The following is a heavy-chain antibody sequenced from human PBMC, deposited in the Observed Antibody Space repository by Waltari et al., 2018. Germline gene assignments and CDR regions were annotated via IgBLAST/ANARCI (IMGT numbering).Heavy chain of an antibody. J-gene: IGHJ4*02. CDR3: AITPTIFGVVGALDY. D-gene: IGHD3-3*01. Sequence: QVQLQESGPGLVKPSATLSLTCAASGYSISSGYSWGWIRQPPGKGLEWIGSIYHSGSTYYNPSLKSRVTISVDTSKNQFSLKLSSVTAADTAVYYCAITPTIFGVVGALDYWGQGTLVTVSS. V-gene: IGHV4-38-2*01. CDR2: IYHSGST. CDR1: GYSISSGYS.